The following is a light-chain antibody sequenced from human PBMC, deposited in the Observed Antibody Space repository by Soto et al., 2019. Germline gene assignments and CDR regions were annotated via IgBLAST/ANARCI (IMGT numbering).Light chain of an antibody. J-gene: IGKJ1*01. CDR1: QGIRND. CDR3: LQDYNYPWT. V-gene: IGKV1-6*01. Sequence: AIQMPQSPSTLLVFLWDRATITCRASQGIRNDLGWYQQKPGKAPKLLIYAASSLQSGVPSRFSGSGSGTDFTLTISSLQPEDFATYYCLQDYNYPWTFGQGTKVDIK. CDR2: AAS.